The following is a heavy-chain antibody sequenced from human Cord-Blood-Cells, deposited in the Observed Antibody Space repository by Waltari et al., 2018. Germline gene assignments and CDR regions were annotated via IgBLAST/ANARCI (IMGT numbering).Heavy chain of an antibody. CDR1: GGPFSSHT. CDR2: IIPILGIA. D-gene: IGHD4-4*01. Sequence: QVQLVQSGAEVKKPGSSVKVSCKASGGPFSSHTTSWARQAPGQGLEWMGRIIPILGIANYAQKFQGRVTITADKSTSTAYMELSSLRSEDTAVYYCARVPPYSNYFDYWGQGTLVTVSS. V-gene: IGHV1-69*02. J-gene: IGHJ4*02. CDR3: ARVPPYSNYFDY.